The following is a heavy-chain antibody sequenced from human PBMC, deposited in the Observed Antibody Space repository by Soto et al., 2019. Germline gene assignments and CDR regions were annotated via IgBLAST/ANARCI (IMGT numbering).Heavy chain of an antibody. CDR2: IFYSGST. J-gene: IGHJ4*02. D-gene: IGHD7-27*01. CDR3: ARLLTGDQVDY. CDR1: GGSISSRSYY. V-gene: IGHV4-39*01. Sequence: QLQLQESGPGLVKPSETLSLTCIVSGGSISSRSYYWGWIRQPPGKGLEWIGTIFYSGSTYYNPSLKSRVTISVDTSKNPFSLNLSSVTAADTAVYYCARLLTGDQVDYWGQGTLVTVSS.